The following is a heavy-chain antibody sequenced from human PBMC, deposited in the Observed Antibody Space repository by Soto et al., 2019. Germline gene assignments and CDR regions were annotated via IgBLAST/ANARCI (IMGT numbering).Heavy chain of an antibody. CDR3: ARGGSGWSLDYFDY. Sequence: QVQLVESGGGVVQPGRSLRLSCAASGFTFSSYAMHWVRQAPGKGLEWVAVISYDGSNKYYADSVKGRFTISRDNSKNTLYLQMNSLRAEDMAVYYCARGGSGWSLDYFDYWGQGTLVTVSS. CDR1: GFTFSSYA. V-gene: IGHV3-30-3*01. CDR2: ISYDGSNK. J-gene: IGHJ4*02. D-gene: IGHD6-19*01.